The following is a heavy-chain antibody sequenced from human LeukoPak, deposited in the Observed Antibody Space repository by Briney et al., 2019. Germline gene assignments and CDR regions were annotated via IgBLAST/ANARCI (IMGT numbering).Heavy chain of an antibody. Sequence: PGGSLRLSCAASGFTFSNYAMSWVRQAPGKGLEWVSTISGSGGTTHYADSVKGQFSISRDNSKNTLHLQMNSLRAEDTAVYYCAKGSGLLEVAALSWGQGTLVTVSS. D-gene: IGHD2-15*01. CDR3: AKGSGLLEVAALS. V-gene: IGHV3-23*01. CDR2: ISGSGGTT. CDR1: GFTFSNYA. J-gene: IGHJ5*02.